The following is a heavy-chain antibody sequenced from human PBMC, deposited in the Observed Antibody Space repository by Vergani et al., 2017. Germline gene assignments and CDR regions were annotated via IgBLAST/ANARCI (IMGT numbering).Heavy chain of an antibody. CDR2: TYTRGST. J-gene: IGHJ3*01. CDR3: AGRRHRTDAFDV. V-gene: IGHV4-4*07. CDR1: GGSISSYY. Sequence: QVQLQESGPGLVKPSETLSLPVTVSGGSISSYYWSWFRQPAGKGLAWIGRTYTRGSTNYNPSLNSRVTLSVDTSRNRFSLKLSSVTAADPAVYYCAGRRHRTDAFDVWGQGTMVTVSS. D-gene: IGHD5-24*01.